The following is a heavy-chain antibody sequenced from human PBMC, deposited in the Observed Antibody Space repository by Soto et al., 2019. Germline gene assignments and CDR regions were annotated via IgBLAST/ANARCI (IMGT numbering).Heavy chain of an antibody. V-gene: IGHV4-31*03. CDR1: GGSISSGGYY. Sequence: QVQLQESGPGLVKPSQTLSLTCTVSGGSISSGGYYWSWIRQHPGKGLEWIGYIYYSGSTYYNPSLKSRVTISVDTSKNQCSLKLSSVTAADTAVYYCARDRIGSSGHFAFDIWGQGTMVTVSS. CDR3: ARDRIGSSGHFAFDI. J-gene: IGHJ3*02. CDR2: IYYSGST. D-gene: IGHD3-22*01.